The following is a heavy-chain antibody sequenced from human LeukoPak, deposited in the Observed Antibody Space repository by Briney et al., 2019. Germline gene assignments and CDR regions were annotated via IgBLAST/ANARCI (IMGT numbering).Heavy chain of an antibody. CDR1: GYTFTSYY. Sequence: VASVKVSCKASGYTFTSYYMHWVRQAPGQGLEWMGWINPNSGGTNYAQKLQGRVTMTTDTSTSTAYMELRSLRSDDTAVYYCARVWGYGLAYCGGDCYPDAFDIWGQGTMVTVSS. J-gene: IGHJ3*02. D-gene: IGHD2-21*02. V-gene: IGHV1-2*02. CDR3: ARVWGYGLAYCGGDCYPDAFDI. CDR2: INPNSGGT.